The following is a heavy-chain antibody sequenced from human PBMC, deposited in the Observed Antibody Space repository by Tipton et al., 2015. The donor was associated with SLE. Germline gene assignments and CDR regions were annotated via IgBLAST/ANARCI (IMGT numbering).Heavy chain of an antibody. Sequence: TLSLTCTVSGGSISSSSYYWGWIRQPPGKGLEWIGSINYSGSTYYNSSLKSRVTISVDTSKNQFSLKLNSVTAADTAFYYCARRPYGPFDYWGQGTLVTVSS. CDR3: ARRPYGPFDY. CDR1: GGSISSSSYY. CDR2: INYSGST. V-gene: IGHV4-39*07. J-gene: IGHJ4*01. D-gene: IGHD4-17*01.